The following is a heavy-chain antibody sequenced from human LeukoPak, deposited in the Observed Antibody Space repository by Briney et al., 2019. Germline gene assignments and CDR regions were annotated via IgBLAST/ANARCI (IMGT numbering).Heavy chain of an antibody. J-gene: IGHJ4*02. CDR2: IKSKVDGETT. CDR1: GFTFSNAW. Sequence: GGSLRLSCAASGFTFSNAWMNWVRQAPGKGLEWVGRIKSKVDGETTDYAAPVKGRFTISRDDSNNMVCLQMNSLKIEDTAVYYCAIDEPDYAPYDFDYWGQGTLVTVSS. V-gene: IGHV3-15*01. CDR3: AIDEPDYAPYDFDY. D-gene: IGHD4-17*01.